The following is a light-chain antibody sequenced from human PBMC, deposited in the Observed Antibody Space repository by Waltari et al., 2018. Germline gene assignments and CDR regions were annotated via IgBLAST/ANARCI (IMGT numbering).Light chain of an antibody. V-gene: IGKV1-39*01. CDR3: QQSHTFPYT. Sequence: DNQMTQSPSSLSASVGDRVTITCRASQIVRTSLNWYQQKPGKAPKLLILATSHLQSGVPARFSGGGYETDFTLTISSLQPEDCATYVCQQSHTFPYTFGQGTKLEIK. J-gene: IGKJ2*01. CDR2: ATS. CDR1: QIVRTS.